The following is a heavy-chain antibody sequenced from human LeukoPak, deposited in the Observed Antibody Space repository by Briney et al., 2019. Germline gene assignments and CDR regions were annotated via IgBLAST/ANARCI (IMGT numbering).Heavy chain of an antibody. CDR3: ARGRYSDI. CDR1: GGSFSGYY. CDR2: INHSGST. D-gene: IGHD5-18*01. Sequence: PSETLSLTCAVYGGSFSGYYWSWTRQPPGKGLEWIGEINHSGSTNYNPSLKSRVTISVDTSKNQFSLKLSSVTAADTAVYYCARGRYSDIWGQGTMVTVSS. J-gene: IGHJ3*02. V-gene: IGHV4-34*01.